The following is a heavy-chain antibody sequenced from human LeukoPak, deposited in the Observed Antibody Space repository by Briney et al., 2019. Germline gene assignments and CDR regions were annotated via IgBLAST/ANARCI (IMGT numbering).Heavy chain of an antibody. V-gene: IGHV1-69*13. Sequence: SVKVSCKASGGTFSSYAISWVRQAPGQGLEWMGGIIPIFGTANYAQKFQGRVTITADESTSTAYMELSSLRSEDTAVYYCAGGYYDSSGYYYGFDYWGQGTPVTVSS. CDR1: GGTFSSYA. J-gene: IGHJ4*02. CDR2: IIPIFGTA. CDR3: AGGYYDSSGYYYGFDY. D-gene: IGHD3-22*01.